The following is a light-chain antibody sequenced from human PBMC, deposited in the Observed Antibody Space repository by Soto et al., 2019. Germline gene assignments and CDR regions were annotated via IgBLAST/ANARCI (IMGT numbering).Light chain of an antibody. CDR1: QSVSNN. J-gene: IGKJ5*01. CDR3: QQRTRWPMT. Sequence: EIVLTQSPGTLSLSPGERATLSCRASQSVSNNLAWYQQRPGQAPRPLIYDGSKRAAGVPDRISGDGSGTDYTLTISSLEPEDFAVYYCQQRTRWPMTFGQGTRLEIK. CDR2: DGS. V-gene: IGKV3-11*01.